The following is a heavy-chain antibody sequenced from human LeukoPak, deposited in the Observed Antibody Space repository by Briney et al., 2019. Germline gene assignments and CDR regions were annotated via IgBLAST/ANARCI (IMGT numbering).Heavy chain of an antibody. J-gene: IGHJ5*02. D-gene: IGHD3-22*01. Sequence: ASVKVSCKASGYTFTGYYMHWVRQAPGQGLEWMGWINPNSGGTNYAQKFQGRVTMTRDTSISTAYMELRSLRSDDTAVYYCARVGRHHPISESSGYYSGFDPWGEGTLVTVSS. CDR1: GYTFTGYY. V-gene: IGHV1-2*02. CDR2: INPNSGGT. CDR3: ARVGRHHPISESSGYYSGFDP.